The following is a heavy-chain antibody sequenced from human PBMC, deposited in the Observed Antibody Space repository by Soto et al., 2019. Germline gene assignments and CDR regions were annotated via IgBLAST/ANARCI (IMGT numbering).Heavy chain of an antibody. CDR1: GFSLSTSGVG. D-gene: IGHD6-19*01. V-gene: IGHV2-5*02. Sequence: QITLKESGPTLVKPTQTLTLTCTFSGFSLSTSGVGVGWIRQPPGKALVWLALIYWDDDKRYSPSLKSRPTITKDTSKNQVVLTMTNMDPVDTATYYCAHGTIAVAGRSWDYWGQGTLVTVSS. CDR2: IYWDDDK. J-gene: IGHJ4*02. CDR3: AHGTIAVAGRSWDY.